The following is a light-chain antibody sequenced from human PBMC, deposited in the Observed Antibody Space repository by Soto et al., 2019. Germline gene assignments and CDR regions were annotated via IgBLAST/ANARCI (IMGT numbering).Light chain of an antibody. CDR1: ISDVGAYNL. CDR2: EDN. CDR3: SSYANTGSLV. J-gene: IGLJ2*01. Sequence: QSVLTQPASVSGSPGQSITISCTGTISDVGAYNLVSLYQQHPGKAPKLMIYEDNQRPSGLSNRFSGSKSGNTASLTISGLQAADEADYYCSSYANTGSLVFGGGTKLTVL. V-gene: IGLV2-23*01.